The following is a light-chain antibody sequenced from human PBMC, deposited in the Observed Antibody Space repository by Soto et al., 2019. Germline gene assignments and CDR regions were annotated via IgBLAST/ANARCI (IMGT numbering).Light chain of an antibody. Sequence: IGMKQSPATLSVYKEETATLSCRASQSVYNNLAGYQQRPGQAPTLLIHGASTRATGVPAKVSGSVSGTEFTLTISFLKPEDGAGYCCQQRGSLLLTFAG. J-gene: IGKJ4*01. CDR3: QQRGSLLLT. CDR2: GAS. CDR1: QSVYNN. V-gene: IGKV3-15*01.